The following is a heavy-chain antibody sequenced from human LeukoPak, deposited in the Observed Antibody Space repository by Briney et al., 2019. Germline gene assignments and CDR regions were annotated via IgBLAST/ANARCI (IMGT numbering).Heavy chain of an antibody. V-gene: IGHV6-1*01. J-gene: IGHJ4*02. CDR2: TYYRSRWYN. D-gene: IGHD6-19*01. Sequence: SQTPSLTCAISGDSVSSNSAAWDWIRQSPSIGLEWLGRTYYRSRWYNEYALSVKSRITINPDTSKNQFSLQLNSVTPEDTAVYYCARVTEKQYLPFDSWGQGTLVTVSS. CDR1: GDSVSSNSAA. CDR3: ARVTEKQYLPFDS.